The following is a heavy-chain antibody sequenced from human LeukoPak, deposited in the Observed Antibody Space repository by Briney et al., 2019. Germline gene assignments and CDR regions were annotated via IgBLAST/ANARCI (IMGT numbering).Heavy chain of an antibody. Sequence: PGGSLRLSCADSGFTFSRYSMNWARQAPGKELEWVSYISSNSNTIYYADSVKGRFTISRDNGKNSLYLQMNSLRAEDTAVYYCARDLQGSYYYGMDVWGQGTTVIVSS. CDR1: GFTFSRYS. D-gene: IGHD2-15*01. J-gene: IGHJ6*02. CDR2: ISSNSNTI. V-gene: IGHV3-48*01. CDR3: ARDLQGSYYYGMDV.